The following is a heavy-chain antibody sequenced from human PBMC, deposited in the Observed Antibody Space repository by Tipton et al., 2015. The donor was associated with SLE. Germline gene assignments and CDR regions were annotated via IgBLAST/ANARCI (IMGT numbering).Heavy chain of an antibody. CDR2: ITPIFGTA. CDR3: ARRSGTWGDYYYGMGV. D-gene: IGHD1-26*01. Sequence: QSGPEVKKPGSSVKVSCKASGGTFTSYALSWVRQAPGQGLEWMGGITPIFGTANYAQKFQGRVTIAADESTSTAYMELSSLRSEDTAVYYCARRSGTWGDYYYGMGVWGQGTTVTVSS. V-gene: IGHV1-69*01. J-gene: IGHJ6*02. CDR1: GGTFTSYA.